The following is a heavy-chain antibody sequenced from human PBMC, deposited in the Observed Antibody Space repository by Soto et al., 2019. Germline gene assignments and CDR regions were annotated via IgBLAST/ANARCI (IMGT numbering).Heavy chain of an antibody. V-gene: IGHV3-21*01. CDR1: GFTFSSFS. J-gene: IGHJ4*02. CDR2: ISSTSTYI. Sequence: EVQLVESGGGLVKPGGSLRLSCAASGFTFSSFSMNWVRQAPGKGLEWVSSISSTSTYIYYADSVKGRFTISRDNAKNSLYLQRDSLRSEDTAVYYCARERSPNSNNAAGFDYWGQGTLVTVSS. D-gene: IGHD4-4*01. CDR3: ARERSPNSNNAAGFDY.